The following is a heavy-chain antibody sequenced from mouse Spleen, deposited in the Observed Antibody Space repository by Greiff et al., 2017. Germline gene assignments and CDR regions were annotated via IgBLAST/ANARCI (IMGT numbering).Heavy chain of an antibody. D-gene: IGHD1-2*01. J-gene: IGHJ2*01. CDR2: IDPSDSYT. CDR3: ARGFTTAHFDY. Sequence: QVQLQQPGAELVKPGASVKLSCKASGYTFTSYWMQWVKQRPGQGLEWIGEIDPSDSYTNYNQKFKGKATLTVDTSSSTAYMQLSSLTSEDSAVYYCARGFTTAHFDYWGQGTTLTVSS. CDR1: GYTFTSYW. V-gene: IGHV1-50*01.